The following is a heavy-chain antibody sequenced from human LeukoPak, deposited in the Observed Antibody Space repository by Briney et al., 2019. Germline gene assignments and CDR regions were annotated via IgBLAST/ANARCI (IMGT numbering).Heavy chain of an antibody. CDR1: GFTVSSNY. Sequence: GGSLRLSCAASGFTVSSNYMSWVRQAPGKGLEWVSVIYSGGSTYYADSVKGRFTISRDNSKNMLYLQMNSLRAEDTAVYYCARTRELPEYYFDYWGQGTLVTVSS. J-gene: IGHJ4*02. D-gene: IGHD1-26*01. CDR3: ARTRELPEYYFDY. V-gene: IGHV3-66*02. CDR2: IYSGGST.